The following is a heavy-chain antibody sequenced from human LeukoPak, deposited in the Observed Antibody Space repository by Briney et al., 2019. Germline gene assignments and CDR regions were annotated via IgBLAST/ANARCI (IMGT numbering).Heavy chain of an antibody. D-gene: IGHD3-10*01. Sequence: GESLKISCKGSGYTFTTYWIAWVRQMPGKGLEWKGVIYPGDSDTKYNQSFQGQVTFSADKAISTAYLQWSSLKASDTAMYYCAMTTYYYGSGTYDYWGQGTLVTVSS. CDR3: AMTTYYYGSGTYDY. J-gene: IGHJ4*02. CDR1: GYTFTTYW. V-gene: IGHV5-51*01. CDR2: IYPGDSDT.